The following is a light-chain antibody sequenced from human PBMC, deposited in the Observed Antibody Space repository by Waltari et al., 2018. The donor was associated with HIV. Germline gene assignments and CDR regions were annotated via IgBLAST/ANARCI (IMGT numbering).Light chain of an antibody. Sequence: QSALTQPASVSGSPGQSITISCTGTSSAIGSYSLVSWYQQHPGKGPKLMIYEVSKGPSGVSDRFSGSNSGNRASLTISGLQAEDEADYYCCSYAGSSTLVFGGGTKLTAL. CDR1: SSAIGSYSL. CDR2: EVS. J-gene: IGLJ2*01. CDR3: CSYAGSSTLV. V-gene: IGLV2-23*02.